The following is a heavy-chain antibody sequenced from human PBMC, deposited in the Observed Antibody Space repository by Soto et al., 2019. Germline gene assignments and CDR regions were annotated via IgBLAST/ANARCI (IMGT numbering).Heavy chain of an antibody. CDR1: AFTFSDYY. V-gene: IGHV3-11*06. Sequence: VGSLRLSCAASAFTFSDYYARCIRQAPGKGLEWVSYIRSSSSYTNYADSVKGRFTISRDNAKNSLYLQMNSLRAEDTAVYYCAAGETARFDPWGQGTLVTVSS. CDR3: AAGETARFDP. D-gene: IGHD3-10*01. J-gene: IGHJ5*02. CDR2: IRSSSSYT.